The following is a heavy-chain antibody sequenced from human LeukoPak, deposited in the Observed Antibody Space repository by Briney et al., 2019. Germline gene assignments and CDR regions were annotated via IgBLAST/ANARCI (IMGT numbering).Heavy chain of an antibody. CDR1: GFTFSNYG. Sequence: GGSLRLSCAAFGFTFSNYGMHWVRQAPGKGLEWVAVISSDGSNTYYADSVKGRFTISRDNSKNTLFLQMNSLRAEDTAVHYCAKDGLWFGDLTYFDYWGQGTLVTVSS. J-gene: IGHJ4*02. CDR2: ISSDGSNT. D-gene: IGHD3-10*01. CDR3: AKDGLWFGDLTYFDY. V-gene: IGHV3-30*18.